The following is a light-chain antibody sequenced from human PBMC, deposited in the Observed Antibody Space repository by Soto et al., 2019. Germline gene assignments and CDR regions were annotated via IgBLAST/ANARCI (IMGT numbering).Light chain of an antibody. CDR2: GAS. CDR1: QSVSSN. V-gene: IGKV3-15*01. CDR3: QQYNNWLPALT. Sequence: EIVMTQSPAALSVSPGERATLSCRASQSVSSNLAWYQQKPGQAPRLLIYGASTRATGIPARFSGSGSGTEFTLTISSLQSEDFAVYYGQQYNNWLPALTFGQGTKVEIK. J-gene: IGKJ1*01.